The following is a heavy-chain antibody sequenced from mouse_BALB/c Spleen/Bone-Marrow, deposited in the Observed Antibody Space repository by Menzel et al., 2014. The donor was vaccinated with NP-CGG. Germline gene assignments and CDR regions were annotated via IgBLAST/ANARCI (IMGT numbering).Heavy chain of an antibody. CDR3: ARHGITRLLGY. CDR1: GFTFSSYA. Sequence: EVQRVESGGGLVKPGGSLKLSCAASGFTFSSYAMSWVRQTPEKRLEWVATISSGGSYTYYPDSVKGRFTISRDNAKNTLYLQMSSLRSEDTAMYYCARHGITRLLGYWGQGTTLTASS. D-gene: IGHD2-4*01. J-gene: IGHJ2*01. V-gene: IGHV5-9-3*01. CDR2: ISSGGSYT.